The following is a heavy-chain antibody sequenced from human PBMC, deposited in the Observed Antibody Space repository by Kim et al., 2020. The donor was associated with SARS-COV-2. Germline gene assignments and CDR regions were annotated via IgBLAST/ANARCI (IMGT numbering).Heavy chain of an antibody. J-gene: IGHJ4*02. V-gene: IGHV3-23*01. D-gene: IGHD5-18*01. CDR3: AKGGALSGYSLWIYYFDY. Sequence: GGSLRLSCAASGFTFSSYAMSWVRQAPGKGLEWVSAISGSGGSTYYADSVKGRFTISRDNSKNTLYLQMNSLRAEDTAVYYCAKGGALSGYSLWIYYFDYWGQGTLVTVSS. CDR2: ISGSGGST. CDR1: GFTFSSYA.